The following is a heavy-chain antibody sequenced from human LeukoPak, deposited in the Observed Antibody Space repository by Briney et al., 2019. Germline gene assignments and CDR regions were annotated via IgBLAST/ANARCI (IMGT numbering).Heavy chain of an antibody. J-gene: IGHJ5*02. V-gene: IGHV1-2*02. CDR2: INPNRGGT. CDR1: GYTFTGYY. CDR3: ARARGNIWFVP. Sequence: ASVKVSCKASGYTFTGYYMHWVRQAPGQGLEWMGWINPNRGGTKYAQKFQGRGTKTREPANSTAYMELSRLKSDDTAVDYCARARGNIWFVPWGEGTLVTVSS.